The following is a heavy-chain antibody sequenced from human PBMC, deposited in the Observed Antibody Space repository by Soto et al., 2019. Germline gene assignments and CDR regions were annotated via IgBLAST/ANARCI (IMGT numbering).Heavy chain of an antibody. CDR2: ISYDGSNK. V-gene: IGHV3-30*18. D-gene: IGHD3-10*01. J-gene: IGHJ4*02. Sequence: QVQLVESGGGVVQPGRSLKLSCAASGFTFSSYGMHWVRQAPGKGLEWVAFISYDGSNKDYADSVKGRFTISRDNSKNTLYLQMNSLRTEDTAVYYCAKDYRLVPNYFDYWGQGTLVTVSS. CDR1: GFTFSSYG. CDR3: AKDYRLVPNYFDY.